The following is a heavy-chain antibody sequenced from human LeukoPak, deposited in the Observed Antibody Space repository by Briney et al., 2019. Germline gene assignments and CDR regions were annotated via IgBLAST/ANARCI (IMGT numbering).Heavy chain of an antibody. CDR2: IIPIFGTA. Sequence: SVKVSCKASGGTFSSYAISWVRQAPGQGLEWMGGIIPIFGTANYAQKFQGRVTITTDESTSTAYMELSSLRSEDTAVYYCARDNMGGSYFPFDPWGQGTLVTVSS. V-gene: IGHV1-69*05. CDR1: GGTFSSYA. J-gene: IGHJ5*02. D-gene: IGHD1-26*01. CDR3: ARDNMGGSYFPFDP.